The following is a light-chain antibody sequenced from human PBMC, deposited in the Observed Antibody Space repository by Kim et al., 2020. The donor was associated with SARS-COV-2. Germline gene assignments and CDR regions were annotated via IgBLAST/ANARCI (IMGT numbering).Light chain of an antibody. CDR1: SSNSGSNT. V-gene: IGLV1-44*01. Sequence: GQGVTIFCSGGSSNSGSNTVNWYQQFPGTAPKLLIDNNDWRPSGGSDRVSSSKSGTLASLVINGIQSEDEADYYCGTWDDRLDVWMFGGGTKLTVL. CDR2: NND. CDR3: GTWDDRLDVWM. J-gene: IGLJ3*02.